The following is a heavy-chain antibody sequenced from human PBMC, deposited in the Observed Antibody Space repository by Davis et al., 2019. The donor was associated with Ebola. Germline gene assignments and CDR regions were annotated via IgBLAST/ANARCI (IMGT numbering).Heavy chain of an antibody. V-gene: IGHV3-30-3*01. CDR1: GFTFSSYA. J-gene: IGHJ6*02. CDR3: ARDPTRTYYDFWSGSSDYYYGMDV. CDR2: ISYAGSNK. Sequence: GESQKISCAASGFTFSSYAMTWVRQAPGKGLQWVAVISYAGSNKYYADSVKGRFTISRDNSKNTLYLQMNSLRAEDTAVYYCARDPTRTYYDFWSGSSDYYYGMDVWGQGTTVTVSS. D-gene: IGHD3-3*01.